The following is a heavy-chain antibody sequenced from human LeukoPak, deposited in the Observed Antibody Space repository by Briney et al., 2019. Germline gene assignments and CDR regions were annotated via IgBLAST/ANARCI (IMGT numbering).Heavy chain of an antibody. Sequence: PSETLSLTCTVSGGSISSYYWSWIRQPPGKGLEWIGYISYSGSTNYNPSLESRVTISVDTSKKQFSLKLTSVNAADTAVYYCARELVTTFRSLSYYYGVDVWGQGTTVTVSS. CDR3: ARELVTTFRSLSYYYGVDV. CDR2: ISYSGST. V-gene: IGHV4-59*01. J-gene: IGHJ6*02. CDR1: GGSISSYY. D-gene: IGHD4-17*01.